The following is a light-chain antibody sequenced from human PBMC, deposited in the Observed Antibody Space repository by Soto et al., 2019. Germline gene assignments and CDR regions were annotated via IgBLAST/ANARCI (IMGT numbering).Light chain of an antibody. J-gene: IGKJ3*01. CDR3: QQYGSSPRT. Sequence: EVVLKQSPATMSLSPGAADTLSCRAREIVARPNLAWSQQKPGQAPRLLFYSASRRATGVPDRFSGSGSGTDFTLTISRLEPEDLAVYYCQQYGSSPRTFGPGTKVDSK. CDR1: EIVARPN. CDR2: SAS. V-gene: IGKV3-20*01.